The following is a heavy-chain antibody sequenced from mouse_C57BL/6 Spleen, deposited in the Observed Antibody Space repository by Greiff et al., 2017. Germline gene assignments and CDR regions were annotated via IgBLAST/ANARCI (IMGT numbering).Heavy chain of an antibody. D-gene: IGHD2-4*01. Sequence: QVQLQQSGPELVKPGASVKISCKASGYAFSSSWMNWVKQRPGKGLEWIGRIYPGDGDTNYNGKFKGKATLTADKSSSTAYMQLSSLTSEDSAVYFCARSYYDCEGFAYWGQGTLVTVSA. V-gene: IGHV1-82*01. CDR2: IYPGDGDT. CDR3: ARSYYDCEGFAY. CDR1: GYAFSSSW. J-gene: IGHJ3*01.